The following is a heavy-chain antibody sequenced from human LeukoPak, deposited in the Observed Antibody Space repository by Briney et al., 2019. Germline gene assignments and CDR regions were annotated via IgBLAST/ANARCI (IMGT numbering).Heavy chain of an antibody. CDR2: MNPNSGNT. CDR3: ARVPPTVTYYFDY. D-gene: IGHD4-17*01. CDR1: GYTFTSYD. J-gene: IGHJ4*02. Sequence: ASVKVSCTASGYTFTSYDINWVRQATGQGLEWMGWMNPNSGNTGYAQKFQGRVTMTRNTSISTAYMELSSLRSEDTAVYYCARVPPTVTYYFDYWGQGTLVTVSS. V-gene: IGHV1-8*01.